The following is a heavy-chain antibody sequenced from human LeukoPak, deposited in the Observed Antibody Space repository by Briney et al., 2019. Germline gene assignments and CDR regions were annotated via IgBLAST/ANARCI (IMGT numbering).Heavy chain of an antibody. Sequence: SETLSLTCTVSGGSIGSYYWSWIRQPPGKGLEWIGYIYYSGSTNYNPSLKSRVTISVDTSKNQFSLKLSSVTAADTAVYYCARYSSSWHYFDYWGQGTLVTVSS. CDR2: IYYSGST. J-gene: IGHJ4*02. D-gene: IGHD6-13*01. CDR1: GGSIGSYY. CDR3: ARYSSSWHYFDY. V-gene: IGHV4-59*08.